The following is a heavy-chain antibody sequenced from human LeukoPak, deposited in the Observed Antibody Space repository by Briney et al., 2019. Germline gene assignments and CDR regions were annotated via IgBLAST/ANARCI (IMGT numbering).Heavy chain of an antibody. V-gene: IGHV3-7*01. CDR3: AREFSKSAFDS. CDR2: IKQDGSEE. Sequence: QTGGSLRLSCAASGFTFSSYWMSWVRQAPGKGLEWVANIKQDGSEEYYVDSVKGRFTISRDNAKNSLYLQMNSLRAEDTAVYFCAREFSKSAFDSWGQGTLVTVSS. CDR1: GFTFSSYW. J-gene: IGHJ4*02.